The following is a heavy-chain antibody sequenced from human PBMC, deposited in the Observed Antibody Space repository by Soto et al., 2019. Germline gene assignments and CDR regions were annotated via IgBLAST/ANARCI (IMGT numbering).Heavy chain of an antibody. CDR2: INRDGER. D-gene: IGHD3-9*01. J-gene: IGHJ4*02. CDR3: AHRAFDHYATLTGLDY. V-gene: IGHV2-5*02. Sequence: QITLKESGPTLVKPTQTLTLTCTVSGFSLTTRGVGVGWIRQPPGRALEWLALINRDGERHYRQSLKNRLTITHEIHEKQIVRTLTNLDPVDTATYYCAHRAFDHYATLTGLDYWGQGTLVTVSS. CDR1: GFSLTTRGVG.